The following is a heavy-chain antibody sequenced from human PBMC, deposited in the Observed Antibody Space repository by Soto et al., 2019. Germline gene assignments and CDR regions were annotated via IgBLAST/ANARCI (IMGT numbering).Heavy chain of an antibody. Sequence: QVQLVQSGAEVKKPGASVTVSCKASGYTFRNYGITWVRQAPGQGLEWMARITIYYGDTKTAQKYQGRVTVTADTSTSTAYMELRSLRSDDTAVYYCARGDGDTLDYWGQGTLVSVSS. V-gene: IGHV1-18*01. D-gene: IGHD2-21*02. CDR2: ITIYYGDT. J-gene: IGHJ4*02. CDR3: ARGDGDTLDY. CDR1: GYTFRNYG.